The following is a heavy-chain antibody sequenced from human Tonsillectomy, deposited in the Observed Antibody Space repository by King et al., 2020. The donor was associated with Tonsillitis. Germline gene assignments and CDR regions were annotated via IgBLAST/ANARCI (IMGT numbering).Heavy chain of an antibody. J-gene: IGHJ4*02. D-gene: IGHD6-19*01. V-gene: IGHV1-2*04. CDR3: ATGPYSNAWYVADY. Sequence: QLVQSGAEVKKPGASVKVSCKASGYTFTGYYIHWVRQAPGQGLEWMGWINPNSGGTNFAQKFQGWVTMTRDTSIRTAYMELSRLNSDDTAVFYCATGPYSNAWYVADYWGRGTLVTVSS. CDR2: INPNSGGT. CDR1: GYTFTGYY.